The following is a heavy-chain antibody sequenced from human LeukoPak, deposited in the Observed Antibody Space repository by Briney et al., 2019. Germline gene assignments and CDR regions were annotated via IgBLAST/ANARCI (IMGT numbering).Heavy chain of an antibody. CDR3: ARTYYYDSSGSYGVNWFDP. V-gene: IGHV4-39*02. D-gene: IGHD3-22*01. J-gene: IGHJ5*02. CDR2: IYFGGST. CDR1: GGSVSSTTYY. Sequence: SETLSLTCTVSGGSVSSTTYYWSWIRQPPGKGLEWIANIYFGGSTYYNPSLKNRVTISVDPSKNHFSLKLTSVTAADTAVYYCARTYYYDSSGSYGVNWFDPWGQGTLVTVSS.